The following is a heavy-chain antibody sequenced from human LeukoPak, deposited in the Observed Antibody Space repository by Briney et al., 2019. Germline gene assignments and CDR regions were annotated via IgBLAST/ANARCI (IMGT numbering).Heavy chain of an antibody. V-gene: IGHV3-23*01. CDR2: ISVSGNT. CDR1: GFTLSSYA. J-gene: IGHJ4*02. Sequence: GGSLRLSCAASGFTLSSYAMSWVRQAPGKGLEWVSAISVSGNTYHADSVKGRFTISRDSSKNTLYLQMNRLRAEDAAVYYCAKAGDSSSSPLFLDWGQGTLVTVSS. CDR3: AKAGDSSSSPLFLD. D-gene: IGHD6-6*01.